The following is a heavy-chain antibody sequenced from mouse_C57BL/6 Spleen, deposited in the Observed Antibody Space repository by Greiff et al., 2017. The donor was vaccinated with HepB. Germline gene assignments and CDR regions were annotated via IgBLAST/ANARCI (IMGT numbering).Heavy chain of an antibody. CDR2: ISDGGSYT. V-gene: IGHV5-4*01. CDR1: GFTFSSYA. CDR3: ARRDGAMDY. J-gene: IGHJ4*01. Sequence: VQLQQSGGGLVKPGGSLKLSCAASGFTFSSYAMSWVRQTPEKRLEWVATISDGGSYTYYPDNVKGRFTISRDNAKNNLYLQMSHLKSEDTAMYYCARRDGAMDYWGQGTSVTVSS.